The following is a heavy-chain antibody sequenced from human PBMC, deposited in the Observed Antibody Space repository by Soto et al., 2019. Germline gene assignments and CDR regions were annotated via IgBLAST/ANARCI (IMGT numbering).Heavy chain of an antibody. J-gene: IGHJ4*02. D-gene: IGHD6-19*01. CDR3: ALGGIAVAGRFFDY. Sequence: ASVKVSCKVSGYTLTELSMHWVRQAPGKGLEWMGGFDPEDGETIYAQKFQGRVTMTEDTSTDTAYMELSSLRSEDTAVYYCALGGIAVAGRFFDYWGQGTLVTVSS. CDR2: FDPEDGET. CDR1: GYTLTELS. V-gene: IGHV1-24*01.